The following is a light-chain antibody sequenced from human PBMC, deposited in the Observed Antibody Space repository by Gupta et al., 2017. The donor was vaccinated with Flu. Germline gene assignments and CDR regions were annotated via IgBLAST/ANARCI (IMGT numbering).Light chain of an antibody. Sequence: ATINCKSSQSVLYSSNNKNYLAWYQQKPGQPPKLLIYWASTRESGVPDRFSGSGSGTDFTLTISSLQAEDVAVYYCQQDDSTSYTFGQGTKLEIK. CDR2: WAS. CDR3: QQDDSTSYT. V-gene: IGKV4-1*01. CDR1: QSVLYSSNNKNY. J-gene: IGKJ2*01.